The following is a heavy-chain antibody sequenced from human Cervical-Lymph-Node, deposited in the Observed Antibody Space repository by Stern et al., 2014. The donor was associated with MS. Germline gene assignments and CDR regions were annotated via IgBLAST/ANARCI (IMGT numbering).Heavy chain of an antibody. D-gene: IGHD3-22*01. CDR2: PYYRGNS. J-gene: IGHJ4*02. CDR1: GGSTSSFY. V-gene: IGHV4-59*03. CDR3: SSSGYNGVDDYFDY. Sequence: QVQLQESGPGLVRPSETLSLTCTVSGGSTSSFYWSWIRQAPGKGLEWIGYPYYRGNSNYNPSLRGRVTISADTSKSQFSLKLHSVTAADTAVYYCSSSGYNGVDDYFDYWGQGTLVTVSS.